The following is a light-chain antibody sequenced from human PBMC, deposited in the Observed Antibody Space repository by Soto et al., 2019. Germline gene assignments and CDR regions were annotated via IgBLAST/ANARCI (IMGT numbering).Light chain of an antibody. CDR3: QQYNNWPLT. V-gene: IGKV3-15*01. CDR1: QSVSNN. Sequence: EIVMTQSPATLSVSPGESATLSCRASQSVSNNLAWYQQKPGQAPMLLIYGASARATGIPARFSGSGSGTEFTLTISSLQSEDFAVYYCQQYNNWPLTFGGGTKVEIK. CDR2: GAS. J-gene: IGKJ4*01.